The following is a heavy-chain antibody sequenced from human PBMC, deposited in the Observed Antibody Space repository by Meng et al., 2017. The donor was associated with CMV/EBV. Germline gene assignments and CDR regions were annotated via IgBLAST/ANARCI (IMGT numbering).Heavy chain of an antibody. D-gene: IGHD2-15*01. J-gene: IGHJ4*02. Sequence: QVQLRHGGAGLLKPSETLSRTCAVYGGSFSGYYWSWIRQPPGKGLEWIGEINHSGSTNYNPSLKSRVTISVDTSKNQFSLKLSSVTAADTAVYYCASSLTYPDYWGQGTLVTVSS. V-gene: IGHV4-34*01. CDR2: INHSGST. CDR3: ASSLTYPDY. CDR1: GGSFSGYY.